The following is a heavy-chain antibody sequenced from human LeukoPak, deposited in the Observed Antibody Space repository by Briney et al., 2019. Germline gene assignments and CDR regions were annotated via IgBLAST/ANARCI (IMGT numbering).Heavy chain of an antibody. CDR2: ISAYNGNT. J-gene: IGHJ4*02. D-gene: IGHD5-12*01. V-gene: IGHV1-18*01. Sequence: ASVKVSCKASGYTFTSYGISWVRQAPGQGLEWMGWISAYNGNTNYAQKLQDRVTMTTDTSTSTAYMELRSLRSDDTAVYYCAREARLIVATILDYWGQGTLVTVSS. CDR1: GYTFTSYG. CDR3: AREARLIVATILDY.